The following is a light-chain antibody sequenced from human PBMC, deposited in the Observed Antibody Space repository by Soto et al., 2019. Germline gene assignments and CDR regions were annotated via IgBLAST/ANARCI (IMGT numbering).Light chain of an antibody. Sequence: QSVLTQPPSASGTPGQRVTISCSGSSSNIGSNTVNWYQQLPGTAPKLLIYSNNQRPSGVPDRFSGSKSGTSASLAISGLQSEDEADYSYAARDDSLNGANYVFGTGTKVTVL. J-gene: IGLJ1*01. CDR1: SSNIGSNT. CDR3: AARDDSLNGANYV. CDR2: SNN. V-gene: IGLV1-44*01.